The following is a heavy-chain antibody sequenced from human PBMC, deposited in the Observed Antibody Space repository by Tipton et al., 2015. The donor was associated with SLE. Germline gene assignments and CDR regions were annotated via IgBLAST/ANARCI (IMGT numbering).Heavy chain of an antibody. D-gene: IGHD2-15*01. CDR1: GFTFSAYA. J-gene: IGHJ4*02. V-gene: IGHV3-15*01. CDR3: TPGYCSGGSCYPWYFDY. CDR2: IKRKTDGGTT. Sequence: SLRLSCAASGFTFSAYAMNWVRQAPGKGLEWVGRIKRKTDGGTTDYVAPVKGRFTISRDDSKNTLYLQMNSLKTEDTAVYYCTPGYCSGGSCYPWYFDYWGQGTLVTVSS.